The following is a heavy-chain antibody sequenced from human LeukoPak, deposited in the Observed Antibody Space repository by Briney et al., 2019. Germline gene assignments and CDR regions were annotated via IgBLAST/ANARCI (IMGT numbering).Heavy chain of an antibody. V-gene: IGHV4-34*01. CDR1: GGSFSGYY. CDR2: INHSGST. Sequence: SETLSLTCAVYGGSFSGYYWSWIRQPPGKGLEWIGEINHSGSTNYNPSLKSRVTISVDTSKNQFSLKLSSVTAADTAVYYCARPSGYSYGYFFYWGQGTLVTVSS. CDR3: ARPSGYSYGYFFY. J-gene: IGHJ4*02. D-gene: IGHD5-18*01.